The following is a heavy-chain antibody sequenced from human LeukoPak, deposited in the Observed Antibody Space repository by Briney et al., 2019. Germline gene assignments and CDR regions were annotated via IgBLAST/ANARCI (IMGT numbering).Heavy chain of an antibody. J-gene: IGHJ4*02. Sequence: GASLRLSCVASGFSFSSNAMSWVRQAPGKGLEWVSTLSTGAYTYYADSVKGRFTISRDDSKNPLYLQMNSLRAEDTALYDCAKERGYCSSTNCYGASDYWGQGTLVTVSS. V-gene: IGHV3-23*01. D-gene: IGHD2-2*01. CDR1: GFSFSSNA. CDR3: AKERGYCSSTNCYGASDY. CDR2: LSTGAYT.